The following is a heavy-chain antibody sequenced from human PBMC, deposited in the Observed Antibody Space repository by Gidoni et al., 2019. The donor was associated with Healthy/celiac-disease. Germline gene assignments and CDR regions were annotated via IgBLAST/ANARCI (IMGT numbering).Heavy chain of an antibody. Sequence: VQLLASGGGLGQPGGSLRLACAASGIAFSRYSMSWVRQATGKGLEWVANIKKEGSEKYYVDSVKGRFTISKDNAKNSLYLQMNSLRAEDTGVYYCARRGGGWYMSGPFDYWGQGTLVTVSS. CDR1: GIAFSRYS. V-gene: IGHV3-7*01. D-gene: IGHD6-19*01. CDR2: IKKEGSEK. CDR3: ARRGGGWYMSGPFDY. J-gene: IGHJ4*02.